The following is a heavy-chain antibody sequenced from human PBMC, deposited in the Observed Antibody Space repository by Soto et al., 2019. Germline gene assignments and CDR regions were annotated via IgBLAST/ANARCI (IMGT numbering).Heavy chain of an antibody. CDR2: LWFDGSNK. D-gene: IGHD4-17*01. CDR1: GFTFSTYA. CDR3: ARDWDADYGGDSAYYFDY. J-gene: IGHJ4*02. Sequence: QVHLVESGGGVVQPGRSLRLSCAASGFTFSTYAMHWVRQAPGKGLEWVAVLWFDGSNKYYADSVKGRFTISRDNSTNTLYLQMNSLRAEDTAVYYCARDWDADYGGDSAYYFDYWGQGTLVTVSS. V-gene: IGHV3-33*01.